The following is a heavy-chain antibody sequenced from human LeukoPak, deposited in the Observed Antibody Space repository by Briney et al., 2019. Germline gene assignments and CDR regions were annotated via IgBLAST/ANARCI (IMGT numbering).Heavy chain of an antibody. CDR3: ARAPASGSYAYYFDY. CDR1: GFTVSSNY. CDR2: IYSGGST. D-gene: IGHD3-10*01. Sequence: GGSLRLSCAASGFTVSSNYMSWVRQAPGKGLEWVSVIYSGGSTYYADSVKGRFTISRDNSKNTLYLQMNSLRAEDTAVYYCARAPASGSYAYYFDYWGQGTLVTVSS. J-gene: IGHJ4*02. V-gene: IGHV3-53*01.